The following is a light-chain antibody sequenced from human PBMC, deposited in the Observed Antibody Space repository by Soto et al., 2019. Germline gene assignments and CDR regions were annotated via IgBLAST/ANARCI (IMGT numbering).Light chain of an antibody. Sequence: DIQMTQFPSTLSASIGDRVTITCRASQTISNWLAWYQQKPGKAPKLLIYKASSLETGVPSRFSGSGSGTEFTLTISSLQPDDFATYYCQQYTRYSAYTFGQGTRLEIK. CDR2: KAS. J-gene: IGKJ2*01. CDR3: QQYTRYSAYT. V-gene: IGKV1-5*03. CDR1: QTISNW.